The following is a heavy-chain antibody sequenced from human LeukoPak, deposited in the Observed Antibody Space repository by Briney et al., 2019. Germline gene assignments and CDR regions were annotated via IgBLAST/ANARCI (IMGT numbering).Heavy chain of an antibody. CDR2: IKKDGSEK. V-gene: IGHV3-7*03. J-gene: IGHJ4*02. Sequence: GGSRRLSCTASGFLFSGSWMARIRQAPGKGLEWVAIIKKDGSEKYYVDSMKGRFTISRDNAKNSLFLQMNSLRAEDTAIYYCTTDTWYSAGHWGQGALVTVSS. D-gene: IGHD2-15*01. CDR3: TTDTWYSAGH. CDR1: GFLFSGSW.